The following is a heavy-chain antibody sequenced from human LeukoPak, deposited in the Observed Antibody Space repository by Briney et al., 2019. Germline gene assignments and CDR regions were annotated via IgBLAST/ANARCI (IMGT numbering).Heavy chain of an antibody. CDR3: ARALDSSGYLLPDY. V-gene: IGHV3-64*04. CDR1: GFTFSSYA. D-gene: IGHD3-22*01. J-gene: IGHJ4*02. CDR2: ISSNGGSR. Sequence: GGSLRLSCSASGFTFSSYAMHWVRQAPGKGLEYVSAISSNGGSRYYADSVKGRFTISRDNAKNSLYLQMNSLRAEDTAVYYCARALDSSGYLLPDYWGQGTLVTVSS.